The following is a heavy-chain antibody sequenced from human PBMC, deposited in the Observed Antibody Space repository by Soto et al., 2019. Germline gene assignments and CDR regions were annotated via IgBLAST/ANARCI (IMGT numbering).Heavy chain of an antibody. D-gene: IGHD2-15*01. J-gene: IGHJ2*01. CDR2: INAGNGNT. Sequence: QVQLVQSGAEVQKPGASVQVSCKASGYTFTSYAMHWVRQAPGQRLEWMGWINAGNGNTKYSQKFPGRVTITRDTAAGRAYMELSSLRSEDTAVYYWARVLGYSIGDLWGRGTLVTVSS. CDR3: ARVLGYSIGDL. V-gene: IGHV1-3*01. CDR1: GYTFTSYA.